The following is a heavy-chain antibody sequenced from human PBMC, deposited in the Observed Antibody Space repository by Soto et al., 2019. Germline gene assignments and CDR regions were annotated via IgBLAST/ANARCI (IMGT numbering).Heavy chain of an antibody. J-gene: IGHJ6*02. CDR3: AREAV. V-gene: IGHV3-7*05. Sequence: EVQLVESGGGLVQPGGSLRLSCAASGFTFSGYWMSWVRQAPGKGLEWVANIKQDGSEQFYVDSGKGRFTISRDNAKNSLCLHINTLRAEDTAVYYCAREAVWGQGTTVTVSS. CDR2: IKQDGSEQ. CDR1: GFTFSGYW.